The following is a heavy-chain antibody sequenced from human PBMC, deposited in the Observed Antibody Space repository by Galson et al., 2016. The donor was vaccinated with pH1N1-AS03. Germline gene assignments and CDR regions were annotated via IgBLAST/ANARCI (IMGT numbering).Heavy chain of an antibody. CDR3: VTGGNNFGHEY. CDR2: IKSKTDGGTT. V-gene: IGHV3-15*01. J-gene: IGHJ4*01. D-gene: IGHD5-18*01. Sequence: WVRQAPGEGLEWVGRIKSKTDGGTTEYAAPVKGRFTISRDDSRDTPHLQMNSLKTEDSALYYCVTGGNNFGHEYWGQGTLVTVSS.